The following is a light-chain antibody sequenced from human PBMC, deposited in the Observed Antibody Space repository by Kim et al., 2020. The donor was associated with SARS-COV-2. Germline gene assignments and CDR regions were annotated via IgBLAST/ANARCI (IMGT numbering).Light chain of an antibody. V-gene: IGKV1-39*01. J-gene: IGKJ1*01. CDR1: QRIRSY. Sequence: ESVGDRVTIPSRASQRIRSYLNWYQKNPGKAPKTLIYAASSLQSGVQSRFSGIGSGTDFTLTISSLQPEDFATYYCQQSYSTLWTFGQGTTVGIK. CDR2: AAS. CDR3: QQSYSTLWT.